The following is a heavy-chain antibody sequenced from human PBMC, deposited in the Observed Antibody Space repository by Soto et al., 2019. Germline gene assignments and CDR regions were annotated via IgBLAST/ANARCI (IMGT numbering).Heavy chain of an antibody. V-gene: IGHV3-74*01. CDR1: GVIFTNFW. D-gene: IGHD6-13*01. Sequence: GGSLRLSCEASGVIFTNFWMHWVRRVPGKGLVWVSRIDTSGSSTSYADSVKGRFTISRDNAKNTVSLQMNSLRAEDTGVYYCAKDSWYFDHWSQGSLVTVSS. J-gene: IGHJ4*02. CDR3: AKDSWYFDH. CDR2: IDTSGSST.